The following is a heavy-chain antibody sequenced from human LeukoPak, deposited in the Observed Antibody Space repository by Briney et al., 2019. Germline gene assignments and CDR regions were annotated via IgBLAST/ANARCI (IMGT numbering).Heavy chain of an antibody. CDR1: GGSISSSSYY. Sequence: PSETLSLTCTVSGGSISSSSYYWGWIRQPPGKGLEWIGSIYYSGSTYYNPSLKSRVTISVDTSKNQFSLKLSSVTAADTAVYYCARAWGIAARLLVWFDPWGQGTLVTVSS. J-gene: IGHJ5*02. CDR2: IYYSGST. D-gene: IGHD6-6*01. V-gene: IGHV4-39*07. CDR3: ARAWGIAARLLVWFDP.